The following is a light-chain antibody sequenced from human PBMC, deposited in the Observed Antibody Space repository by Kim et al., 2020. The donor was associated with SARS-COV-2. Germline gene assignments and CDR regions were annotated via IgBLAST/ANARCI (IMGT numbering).Light chain of an antibody. J-gene: IGLJ2*01. CDR3: SSYAGRNDLV. CDR1: SSDVGRYNY. Sequence: GQSVAISCTDTSSDVGRYNYVSWYQHHPGKAPKLIIYDVTKRPTGVPDRFSGSKSGNTASLTVSGLQAEDEADYYCSSYAGRNDLVFGGGTQLTVL. V-gene: IGLV2-8*01. CDR2: DVT.